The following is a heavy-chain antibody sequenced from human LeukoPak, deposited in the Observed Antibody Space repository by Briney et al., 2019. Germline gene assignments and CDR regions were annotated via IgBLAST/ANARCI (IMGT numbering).Heavy chain of an antibody. CDR2: ISFDGTNK. CDR3: ATDYGDYEPIDY. Sequence: PGGSLRLSCTASGVPLSHYAMHWVRQAPGRGLEWVAVISFDGTNKYYGVSVEGRFSVSRDNSKNTLYLQMNSLRPDDTAMYYCATDYGDYEPIDYWGQGTLVTVSS. V-gene: IGHV3-30*04. D-gene: IGHD4-17*01. CDR1: GVPLSHYA. J-gene: IGHJ4*02.